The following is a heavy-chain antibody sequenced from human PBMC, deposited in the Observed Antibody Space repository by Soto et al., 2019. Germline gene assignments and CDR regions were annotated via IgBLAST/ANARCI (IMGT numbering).Heavy chain of an antibody. V-gene: IGHV3-74*01. D-gene: IGHD1-1*01. CDR2: ISDYGRI. Sequence: FGNYWMHWVRQAPGKGLVRVSRISDYGRINYADSVKDRFIISRDDAKSELYLQLNDLRAEDTAMYYCARGGLEPFDHWGQGALVTVSS. CDR1: FGNYW. CDR3: ARGGLEPFDH. J-gene: IGHJ4*02.